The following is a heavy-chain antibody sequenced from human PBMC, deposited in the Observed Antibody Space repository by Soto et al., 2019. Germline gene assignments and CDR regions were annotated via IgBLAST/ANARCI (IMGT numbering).Heavy chain of an antibody. V-gene: IGHV2-5*02. CDR3: ARGTVVTRGFRY. Sequence: QITLKESGPTLVKPTQTLTLTCTFSGFSLSTSGVGVGWIRQPPGKALEWLALIYWDDDKRYSPSLKSRLTITKDTSKNQVVLTMTNMDPVDTATYYCARGTVVTRGFRYWGQGTLVTVSS. D-gene: IGHD2-15*01. CDR2: IYWDDDK. J-gene: IGHJ4*02. CDR1: GFSLSTSGVG.